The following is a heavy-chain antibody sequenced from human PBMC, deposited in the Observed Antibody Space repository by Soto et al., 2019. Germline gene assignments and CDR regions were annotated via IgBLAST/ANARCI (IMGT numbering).Heavy chain of an antibody. Sequence: QVQLQESGPGLVKPSQTLSLTCTVSGGSISSGGYYWSWIRQHPGKGLEWIGYIYYSGSTYYNPSLKSRVTISVDTSKNQFSLKLSSVTAADTAVYYCAREAVGYGGNRYWFDPWGQGTLVTVSS. V-gene: IGHV4-31*03. CDR3: AREAVGYGGNRYWFDP. CDR1: GGSISSGGYY. D-gene: IGHD2-15*01. CDR2: IYYSGST. J-gene: IGHJ5*02.